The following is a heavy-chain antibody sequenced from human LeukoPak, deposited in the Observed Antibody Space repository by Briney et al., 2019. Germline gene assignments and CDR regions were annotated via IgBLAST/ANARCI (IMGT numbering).Heavy chain of an antibody. CDR3: ARAEGQWLVFFDY. CDR1: GGSISSYY. Sequence: SETLSLTCTVSGGSISSYYWSWIRQPPGKGLEWIGYIYYTGITDYSPSLRSRVTISVDTSKNQFSLKLSSVTAADTAVYYCARAEGQWLVFFDYWGQGTLVTVSS. J-gene: IGHJ4*02. CDR2: IYYTGIT. V-gene: IGHV4-59*01. D-gene: IGHD6-19*01.